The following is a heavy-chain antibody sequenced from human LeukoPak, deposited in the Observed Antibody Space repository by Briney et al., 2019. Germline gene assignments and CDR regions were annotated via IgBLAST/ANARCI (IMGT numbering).Heavy chain of an antibody. Sequence: GGSLRLSCAASGFTFDDYTMYWVRQAPGKGLEWVSLISWDGSRTYYADSVKGRFTISRDNSKNCLYLQMNSLRTEDTALYYCAKDSHGDSCYMDVWGKGTTVTVSS. J-gene: IGHJ6*03. CDR3: AKDSHGDSCYMDV. V-gene: IGHV3-43*01. CDR2: ISWDGSRT. CDR1: GFTFDDYT. D-gene: IGHD4-17*01.